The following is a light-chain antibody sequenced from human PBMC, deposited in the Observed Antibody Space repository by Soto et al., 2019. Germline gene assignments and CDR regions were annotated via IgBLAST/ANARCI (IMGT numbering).Light chain of an antibody. CDR2: DVS. CDR3: SSYTSTNFVI. J-gene: IGLJ2*01. CDR1: SSDIGDYKY. Sequence: QSALTQPASVSGSPGQSITISCTGSSSDIGDYKYVSWYKHHPGKAPKLMIYDVSNRPSGVSNRFSGSKSGNTASLTSSGLQAEDEAEYYCSSYTSTNFVIFGGGTKLTVL. V-gene: IGLV2-14*03.